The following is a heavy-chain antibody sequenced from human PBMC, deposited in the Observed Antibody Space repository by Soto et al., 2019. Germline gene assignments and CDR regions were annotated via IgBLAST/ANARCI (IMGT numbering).Heavy chain of an antibody. J-gene: IGHJ6*02. D-gene: IGHD1-26*01. Sequence: ASVKVSCKASGYTFTSYAMHWVRQAPGQRLEWMGWINAGNGNTKYSQKFQGRVTITRDTSASTAYMELSSLRSEDTAVYYCARLRWELPDYYYCGMDVWGQGTTVTVSS. CDR3: ARLRWELPDYYYCGMDV. CDR2: INAGNGNT. CDR1: GYTFTSYA. V-gene: IGHV1-3*01.